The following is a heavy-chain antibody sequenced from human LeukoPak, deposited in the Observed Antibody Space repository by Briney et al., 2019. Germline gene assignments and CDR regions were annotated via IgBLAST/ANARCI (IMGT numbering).Heavy chain of an antibody. Sequence: PSETVSLTCTVSGGSISSYYWSWIRQPPGKGLEWIGYIYYSGSTNYNPSLKSRVTISVDTSKNQFSLKLSSVTAADTAVYYCARGGDYGSGSYYRNWGQGTLVTVSS. CDR2: IYYSGST. CDR1: GGSISSYY. V-gene: IGHV4-59*01. J-gene: IGHJ4*02. CDR3: ARGGDYGSGSYYRN. D-gene: IGHD3-10*01.